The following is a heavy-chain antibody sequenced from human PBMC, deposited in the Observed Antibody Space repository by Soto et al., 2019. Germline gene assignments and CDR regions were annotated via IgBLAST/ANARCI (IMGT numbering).Heavy chain of an antibody. Sequence: PSETLSLTCTVSGRSISSYYWSWIRQPPGKGLEWIGYIYYSGSTNYNPSLKSRVTISVDTSKNQFSLKLSSVTAADTAVYYCARVHRYYGSGSYHFDYWGQGTLVTVSS. CDR2: IYYSGST. D-gene: IGHD3-10*01. V-gene: IGHV4-59*01. CDR1: GRSISSYY. CDR3: ARVHRYYGSGSYHFDY. J-gene: IGHJ4*02.